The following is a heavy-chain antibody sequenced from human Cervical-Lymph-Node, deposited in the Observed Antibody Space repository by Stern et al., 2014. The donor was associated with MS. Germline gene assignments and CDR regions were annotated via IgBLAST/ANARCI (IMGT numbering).Heavy chain of an antibody. CDR2: ISSTGNTI. CDR1: GFTFSDYY. V-gene: IGHV3-11*01. CDR3: ARDSSTNIPWVAPATSGWLDP. J-gene: IGHJ5*02. D-gene: IGHD3-16*01. Sequence: QVQLEESGGGLVKPGGSLRLSCAASGFTFSDYYMHWIRQAPGKGLEWVSFISSTGNTIYYTDSVKGRFTISRDNAENSLYLQMNSLRADDTAVYFCARDSSTNIPWVAPATSGWLDPWGQGTLVTVSS.